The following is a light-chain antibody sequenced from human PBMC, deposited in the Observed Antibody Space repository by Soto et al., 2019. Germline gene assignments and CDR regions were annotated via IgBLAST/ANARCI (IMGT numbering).Light chain of an antibody. V-gene: IGLV1-51*01. CDR1: SSNIGNEY. J-gene: IGLJ2*01. Sequence: QSVLTQPPSVSEAPGQKVTISCSGSSSNIGNEYVSWYQQLPGTAPKLLIYDNNQRPSGIPDRFSGSKSGTSATLGITGLQTGDEADYYCGTWDGSLSAVVFGGGTKLTVL. CDR2: DNN. CDR3: GTWDGSLSAVV.